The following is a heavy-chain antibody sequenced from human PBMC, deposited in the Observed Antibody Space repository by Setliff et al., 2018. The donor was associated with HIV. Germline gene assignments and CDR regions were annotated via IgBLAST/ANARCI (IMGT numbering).Heavy chain of an antibody. V-gene: IGHV1-8*01. Sequence: ASVKVSCKASGYTFTKFDINWVRQATGQGLEWMGWMNPNSGNTGFAQKFQGRVTMTRNTSISTAYMELRSLRSEGTAVYFCARTWGAGVTGYWFEPWGQGTRVTVSS. CDR3: ARTWGAGVTGYWFEP. CDR2: MNPNSGNT. CDR1: GYTFTKFD. J-gene: IGHJ5*02. D-gene: IGHD3-9*01.